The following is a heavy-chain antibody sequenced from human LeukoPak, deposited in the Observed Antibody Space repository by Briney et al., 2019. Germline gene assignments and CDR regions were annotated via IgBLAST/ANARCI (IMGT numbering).Heavy chain of an antibody. CDR3: ARYIVVVPAATQGFYYYGMDV. CDR2: INPSGGST. CDR1: GYTFTSYY. Sequence: ASVKVSCKASGYTFTSYYMHWVRQAPGQGLEWMGIINPSGGSTSYAQKFQGRVTMTRDTSTSTVYMELCSLRSEDTAVYYCARYIVVVPAATQGFYYYGMDVWGQGTTVTVSS. D-gene: IGHD2-2*01. V-gene: IGHV1-46*01. J-gene: IGHJ6*02.